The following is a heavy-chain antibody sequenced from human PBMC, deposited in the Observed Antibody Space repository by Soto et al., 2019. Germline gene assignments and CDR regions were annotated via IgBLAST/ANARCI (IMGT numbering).Heavy chain of an antibody. CDR1: GYTFTGYY. CDR2: INPNSGGT. CDR3: AKNLDPSTVAGGEGAFDI. D-gene: IGHD6-19*01. J-gene: IGHJ3*02. Sequence: ASVKVSCKASGYTFTGYYMHWLRQAPGQGLEWMGWINPNSGGTNYAQKFQGWVTMTRDTSISTAYMELSSLRAEDTAVYYCAKNLDPSTVAGGEGAFDIWGQGTMVTVSS. V-gene: IGHV1-2*04.